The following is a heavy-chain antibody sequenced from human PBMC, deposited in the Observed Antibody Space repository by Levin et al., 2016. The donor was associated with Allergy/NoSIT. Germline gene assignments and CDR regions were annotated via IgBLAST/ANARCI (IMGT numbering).Heavy chain of an antibody. Sequence: VRQAPGKGLEYVSAISSNGGSTYYADSVKGRFTISRDNSKNTLYLQMSSLRAEDTAVYYCVKDGVYSSSWYDDYYYGMDVWGQGTTVTVS. CDR2: ISSNGGST. J-gene: IGHJ6*02. V-gene: IGHV3-64D*09. CDR3: VKDGVYSSSWYDDYYYGMDV. D-gene: IGHD6-13*01.